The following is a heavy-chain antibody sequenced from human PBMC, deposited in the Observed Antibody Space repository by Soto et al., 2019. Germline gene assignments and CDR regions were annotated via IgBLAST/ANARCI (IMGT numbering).Heavy chain of an antibody. CDR3: ARDRERGYSYGSSFDY. J-gene: IGHJ4*02. D-gene: IGHD5-18*01. CDR1: GFTFSSYG. Sequence: QVQLVESGGGVVQPGRSLRLSCAASGFTFSSYGMHWVRQAPGKGLEWVAVIWDDGSNKYYADSVKGRFTISRDNSKNTLYLQMNSLRAEDTAVYYCARDRERGYSYGSSFDYWGQGTLVTVSS. V-gene: IGHV3-33*01. CDR2: IWDDGSNK.